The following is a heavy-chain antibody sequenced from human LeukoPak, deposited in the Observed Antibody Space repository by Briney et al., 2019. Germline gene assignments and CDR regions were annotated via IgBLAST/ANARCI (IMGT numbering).Heavy chain of an antibody. CDR1: GGSISSGGYY. J-gene: IGHJ3*02. Sequence: PSETLSLTCTVSGGSISSGGYYWSWIRQHSGKGLEWIGYIYYSGSTYYNPSLKSRVTISVDTSKNQFSLKLSSVTAADTAVYYCARDPLGYCSSTSCYPGAFDIWGQGTMVTVSS. V-gene: IGHV4-31*03. CDR3: ARDPLGYCSSTSCYPGAFDI. D-gene: IGHD2-2*01. CDR2: IYYSGST.